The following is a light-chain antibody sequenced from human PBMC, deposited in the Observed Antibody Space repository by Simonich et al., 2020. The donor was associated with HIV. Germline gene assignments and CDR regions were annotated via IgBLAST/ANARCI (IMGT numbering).Light chain of an antibody. CDR2: GAS. CDR3: QQYVSSLLT. V-gene: IGKV3-15*01. J-gene: IGKJ4*01. CDR1: QSVSSN. Sequence: EIVMTQSPATLSVSPGERAPLSCRASQSVSSNLAWYQQKPGQAPRLLIYGASTRATGIPARFSGSGSGTEFTLTISSMQSEDFAVYYCQQYVSSLLTFGGGTKVEIK.